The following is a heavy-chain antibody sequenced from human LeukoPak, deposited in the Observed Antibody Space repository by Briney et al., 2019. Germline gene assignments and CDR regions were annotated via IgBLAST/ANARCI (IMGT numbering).Heavy chain of an antibody. V-gene: IGHV4-34*01. CDR3: ARAEYYYDSSGSTGAFDI. CDR2: INHSGST. CDR1: GGSFSGYY. D-gene: IGHD3-22*01. J-gene: IGHJ3*02. Sequence: SETLSLTCAVYGGSFSGYYWSWIRQPPGKGLEWIGEINHSGSTNYNPSLKSRVTISVDTSKNQFSLKLSSVTAADTAVYYCARAEYYYDSSGSTGAFDIWGQGTMVTVSS.